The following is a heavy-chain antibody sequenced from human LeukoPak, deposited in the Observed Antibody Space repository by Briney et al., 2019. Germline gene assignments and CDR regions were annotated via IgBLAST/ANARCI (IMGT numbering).Heavy chain of an antibody. CDR3: VRDGYNSV. V-gene: IGHV3-30-3*01. Sequence: GALRLSCAASGFTFSTHALHWVRQAPGRGLEWVALIAYDGSNKNYADSVKGRFSISRDNSKNTLYLQMSSLRGEDTAVYYCVRDGYNSVWGQGTLVTVSS. J-gene: IGHJ4*02. D-gene: IGHD6-19*01. CDR1: GFTFSTHA. CDR2: IAYDGSNK.